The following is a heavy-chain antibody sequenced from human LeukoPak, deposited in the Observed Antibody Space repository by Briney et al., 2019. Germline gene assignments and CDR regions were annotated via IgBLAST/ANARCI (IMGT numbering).Heavy chain of an antibody. D-gene: IGHD6-13*01. Sequence: KSSETLSLTCTVSGGSITSYYWSWIRQPPGKGLEWIGYLFHSGTRRYNPSLKSRVTISADTTKNQIFLTLNSTTAADTAVYYCARRRGWKQQLVYFDYWDQGTLATVSS. J-gene: IGHJ4*02. CDR3: ARRRGWKQQLVYFDY. CDR2: LFHSGTR. CDR1: GGSITSYY. V-gene: IGHV4-59*08.